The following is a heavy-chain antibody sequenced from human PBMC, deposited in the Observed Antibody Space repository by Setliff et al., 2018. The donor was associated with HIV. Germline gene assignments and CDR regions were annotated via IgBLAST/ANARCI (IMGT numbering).Heavy chain of an antibody. Sequence: SLRLSCEASGFTFRHYAMHWVRQAPGKGLERVAVVSYDAERKYYADSVKGRFTISRDNPRNTVYLQMTGLRLDDTAVYYCARDSAAWVTELGILGYWGQGTLVTVSS. V-gene: IGHV3-30*03. CDR2: VSYDAERK. D-gene: IGHD3-3*01. J-gene: IGHJ4*02. CDR3: ARDSAAWVTELGILGY. CDR1: GFTFRHYA.